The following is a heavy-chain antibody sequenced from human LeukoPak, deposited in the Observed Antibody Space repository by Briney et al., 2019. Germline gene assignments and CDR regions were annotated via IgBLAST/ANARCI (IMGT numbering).Heavy chain of an antibody. CDR1: GGTFSSYA. V-gene: IGHV1-69*04. CDR2: IIPILGIA. D-gene: IGHD4-11*01. J-gene: IGHJ4*02. CDR3: ARGVGVTTTLDY. Sequence: SVKVSCKASGGTFSSYAISWVRQAPGQGLEWMGRIIPILGIANYAQKFQGRVTITADESTSTAYMELSSLRSEDTAVYYCARGVGVTTTLDYWGQGTLVTVSS.